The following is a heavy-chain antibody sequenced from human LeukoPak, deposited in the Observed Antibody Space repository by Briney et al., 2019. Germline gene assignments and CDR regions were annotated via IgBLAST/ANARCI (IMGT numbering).Heavy chain of an antibody. CDR1: GFTFSSYS. D-gene: IGHD4-17*01. CDR3: ARVGGGETTADDAFDI. Sequence: GGSLRLSCAASGFTFSSYSMNWVRQAPGKGLEWVSYISSSSSTIYYADSVKGRFTISRDNAKNSLYLQMNSLRAEDTAVYYCARVGGGETTADDAFDIWGQGTMVTVSS. J-gene: IGHJ3*02. V-gene: IGHV3-48*04. CDR2: ISSSSSTI.